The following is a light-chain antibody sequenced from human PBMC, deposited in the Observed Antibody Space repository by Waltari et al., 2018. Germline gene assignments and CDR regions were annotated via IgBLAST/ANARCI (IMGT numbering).Light chain of an antibody. J-gene: IGLJ2*01. CDR1: SSDFGSYNF. CDR2: NVS. CDR3: SSFSSGSTPVV. Sequence: QSVLTQPASVSGSPGQSITISCTGTSSDFGSYNFVSWYQQHPGKAPKLIIFNVSNRPSGVSNRFSGPKSGNTASLTISGLQAEDEADFYCSSFSSGSTPVVFGGGTMLTVL. V-gene: IGLV2-14*03.